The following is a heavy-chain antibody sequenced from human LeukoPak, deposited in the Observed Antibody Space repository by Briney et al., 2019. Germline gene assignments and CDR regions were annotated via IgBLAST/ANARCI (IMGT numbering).Heavy chain of an antibody. D-gene: IGHD3-3*01. V-gene: IGHV4-39*07. CDR2: IYYSGST. CDR3: AREPYYDFWSGYADY. Sequence: PSETLSLTCTVSGGSISSSSYYWGWIRQPPGKGLEWIGSIYYSGSTYYNPSLKSRVTISVDTSKNQFSLKLSSVTAADTAVYYCAREPYYDFWSGYADYWGQGTLVTVSS. CDR1: GGSISSSSYY. J-gene: IGHJ4*02.